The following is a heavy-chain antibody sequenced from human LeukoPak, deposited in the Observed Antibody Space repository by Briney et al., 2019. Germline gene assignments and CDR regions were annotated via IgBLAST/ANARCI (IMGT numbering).Heavy chain of an antibody. V-gene: IGHV3-21*01. Sequence: GGSLRLSCAASGFTFSSYSMNWVRQAPGKGLEWDSSISSSSSYIYYADSVKGRFTISRDNAKNSLYLQMNSLRAEDTAVYYCARQYSSGWYGGGYFDYWGQGTLVTVSS. D-gene: IGHD6-19*01. CDR2: ISSSSSYI. CDR3: ARQYSSGWYGGGYFDY. CDR1: GFTFSSYS. J-gene: IGHJ4*02.